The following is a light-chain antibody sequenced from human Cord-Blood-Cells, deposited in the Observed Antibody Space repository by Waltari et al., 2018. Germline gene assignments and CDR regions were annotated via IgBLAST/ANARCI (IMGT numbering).Light chain of an antibody. CDR2: LGS. CDR3: MQTLQTPRS. V-gene: IGKV2-28*01. J-gene: IGKJ4*01. Sequence: VMPQSPLPLPVTPGEPASLSCRSSQSLLHSDGSNYLDWYRQKTGQSPQLLIYLGSNRASRAPDRFSGSGSGTDFTLKSSRVEAEDVGVYDCMQTLQTPRSFGGGTKVEIK. CDR1: QSLLHSDGSNY.